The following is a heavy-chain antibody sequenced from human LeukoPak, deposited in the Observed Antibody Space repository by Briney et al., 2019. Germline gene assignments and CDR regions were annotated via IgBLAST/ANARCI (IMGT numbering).Heavy chain of an antibody. J-gene: IGHJ6*02. D-gene: IGHD3-16*01. CDR2: ISTRSKTI. Sequence: GGSLRLSCAASGLTFSNYGMNWVRQAPGKGLEWVSYISTRSKTIYYADSVKGRFTISRGNAENSLYLQMNSLRAEDTAIYYCARGGGLDVWGQGATVTVSS. CDR3: ARGGGLDV. CDR1: GLTFSNYG. V-gene: IGHV3-48*01.